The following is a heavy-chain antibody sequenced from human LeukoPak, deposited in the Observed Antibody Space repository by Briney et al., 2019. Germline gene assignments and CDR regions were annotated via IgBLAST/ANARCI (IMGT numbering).Heavy chain of an antibody. CDR1: GFTFSSYG. D-gene: IGHD1-26*01. CDR2: IWYDGSNR. CDR3: AREVGATLDY. J-gene: IGHJ4*02. Sequence: GRSLRLSCAASGFTFSSYGMHWVRQAPGTRLEGVAVIWYDGSNRYYADSVKGRFTISRDNSKTTLYLQMNSLRAEDTAVYYCAREVGATLDYWGQGTLVTVSS. V-gene: IGHV3-33*01.